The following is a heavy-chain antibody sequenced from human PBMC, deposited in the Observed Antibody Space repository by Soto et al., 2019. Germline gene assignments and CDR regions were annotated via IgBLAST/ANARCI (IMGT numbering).Heavy chain of an antibody. CDR3: ARGRGGNSYGYWELSTR. CDR2: ISAYNGNT. CDR1: GYTFTIYG. D-gene: IGHD5-18*01. Sequence: ASVKVSCKASGYTFTIYGISWVRQSPGQGLEWMGWISAYNGNTNYAQKLQGRVTMTRNTSISTAYMELSSLISEDTAVYYCARGRGGNSYGYWELSTRGAQGTRLTFSS. V-gene: IGHV1-18*01. J-gene: IGHJ4*02.